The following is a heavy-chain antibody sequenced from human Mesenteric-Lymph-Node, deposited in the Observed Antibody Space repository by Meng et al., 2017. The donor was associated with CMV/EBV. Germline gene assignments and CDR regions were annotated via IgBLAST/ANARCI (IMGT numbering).Heavy chain of an antibody. CDR1: GDSISSSNW. CDR2: IYHSGST. CDR3: ARTLNYDILTGYWY. Sequence: VSGDSISSSNWWSWVRQPPGKGLEWIGEIYHSGSTNYNSSLKSRVTISVDKSKNQFSLKLSSVTAADTAVYYCARTLNYDILTGYWYWDQGTLVTVSS. D-gene: IGHD3-9*01. J-gene: IGHJ4*02. V-gene: IGHV4-4*02.